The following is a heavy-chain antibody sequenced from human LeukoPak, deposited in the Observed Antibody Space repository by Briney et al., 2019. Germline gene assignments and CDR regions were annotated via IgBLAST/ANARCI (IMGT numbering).Heavy chain of an antibody. CDR1: GGSISSGSYY. CDR2: IYTSGRT. J-gene: IGHJ6*04. CDR3: ARSSSSMAGDV. V-gene: IGHV4-61*02. D-gene: IGHD6-13*01. Sequence: SQTLSLTCTVSGGSISSGSYYWSWIRQPAGKGLEWIGRIYTSGRTNYNPSLKSRVTLSVDTSKNQFSLKLSSVTAADTAVYYCARSSSSMAGDVWGKGTTVTVSS.